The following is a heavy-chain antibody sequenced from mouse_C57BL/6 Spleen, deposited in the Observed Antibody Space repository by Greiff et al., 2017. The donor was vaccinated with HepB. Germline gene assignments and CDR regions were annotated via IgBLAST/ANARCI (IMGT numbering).Heavy chain of an antibody. V-gene: IGHV5-4*03. CDR3: ARGTSYDSNFDY. CDR2: ISDGGSYT. D-gene: IGHD1-1*01. J-gene: IGHJ2*01. CDR1: GFTFSSYA. Sequence: DVKLVESGGGLVKPGGSLKLSCAASGFTFSSYAMSWVRQTPEKRLEWVATISDGGSYTYYPDNVKGRFTISRDNAKNNLYLQMSQLKSEDAAMYYCARGTSYDSNFDYWGQGTTLTVSS.